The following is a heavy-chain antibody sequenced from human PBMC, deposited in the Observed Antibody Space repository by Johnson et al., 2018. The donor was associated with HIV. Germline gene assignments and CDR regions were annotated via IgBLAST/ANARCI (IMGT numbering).Heavy chain of an antibody. D-gene: IGHD6-19*01. CDR1: GFTFSSYW. CDR2: IKQDGSNK. V-gene: IGHV3-7*01. Sequence: VLLVESGGGLIQPGGSLRLSCAASGFTFSSYWMSWVRQAPGKGLEWVANIKQDGSNKYYADSVKGRFTISRDNSKNTLYLQMNSLRAEDTAVYYSGKDRAVAGKGHDAFDIWGQGTMVTVSS. CDR3: GKDRAVAGKGHDAFDI. J-gene: IGHJ3*02.